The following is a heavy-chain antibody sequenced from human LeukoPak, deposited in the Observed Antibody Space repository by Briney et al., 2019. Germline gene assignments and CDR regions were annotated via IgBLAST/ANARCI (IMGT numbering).Heavy chain of an antibody. D-gene: IGHD3-22*01. CDR1: GGSISSGDYY. V-gene: IGHV4-30-4*01. J-gene: IGHJ2*01. Sequence: PSQTLSLTCTVSGGSISSGDYYWSWIRQPPGTGLEWIGYIYYSGSTYYNPSLKSRVTISVDTSKNQFSLKLSSVTAADTAVYYCARGPTMIVVAHMGYFDLWGRGTLVTVSS. CDR3: ARGPTMIVVAHMGYFDL. CDR2: IYYSGST.